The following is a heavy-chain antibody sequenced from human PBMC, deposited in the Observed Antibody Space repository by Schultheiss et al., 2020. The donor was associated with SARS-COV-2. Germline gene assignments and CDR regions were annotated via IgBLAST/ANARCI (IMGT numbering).Heavy chain of an antibody. CDR1: GFTFSSYA. D-gene: IGHD4-17*01. J-gene: IGHJ4*02. CDR3: ARDLKDGDYAGVFDF. V-gene: IGHV3-21*01. Sequence: GGSLRLSCAASGFTFSSYAMHWVRQAPGKGLEWVSSISSSSSYIYYADSVKGRFTISRDNAKNTLYLQMNSLTPEDTAVYHCARDLKDGDYAGVFDFWGQGTLVTVSS. CDR2: ISSSSSYI.